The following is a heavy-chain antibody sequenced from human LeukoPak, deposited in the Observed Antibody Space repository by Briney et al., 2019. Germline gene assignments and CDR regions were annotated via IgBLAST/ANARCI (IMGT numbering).Heavy chain of an antibody. D-gene: IGHD3-10*01. V-gene: IGHV4-4*07. J-gene: IGHJ6*03. CDR2: IYTSGST. CDR3: AREAYYGSGSYEAPNYYYYYYMDV. Sequence: SETLSLTCTVSGGSISSYYWSWIRQPAGKGLEWIGRIYTSGSTNYNPSPKSRVTMSVDTSKNQFSLKLSSVTAADTAVYYCAREAYYGSGSYEAPNYYYYYYMDVWGKGTTVTISS. CDR1: GGSISSYY.